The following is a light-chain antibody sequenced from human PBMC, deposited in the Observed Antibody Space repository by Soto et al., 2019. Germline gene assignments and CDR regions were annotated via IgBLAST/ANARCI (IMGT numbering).Light chain of an antibody. CDR1: QSISSW. V-gene: IGKV1-5*03. J-gene: IGKJ4*01. CDR2: KAS. CDR3: QRYNSDFLT. Sequence: DIHMTQSPSTLSASVGDRVTITCRASQSISSWLAWYQQKPGKAPKLLIYKASSLESGVPSRFSGSGSGTEFTLTISSLQPEDFAIYHRQRYNSDFLTSGGGTKFDIK.